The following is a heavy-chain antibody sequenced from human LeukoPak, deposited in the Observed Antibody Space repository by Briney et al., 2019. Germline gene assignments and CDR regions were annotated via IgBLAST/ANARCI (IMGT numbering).Heavy chain of an antibody. CDR3: AREGKYSYGPFDY. CDR2: IRPDGNEK. Sequence: GGSLRLSCAASGFTFSSYWMSWVRQAPGKGLEWVANIRPDGNEKYYLESMKGRFTISRDNAKNSLYLQMNSLRAEDTAVYYCAREGKYSYGPFDYWGQGTLVTVSS. J-gene: IGHJ4*02. V-gene: IGHV3-7*01. CDR1: GFTFSSYW. D-gene: IGHD5-18*01.